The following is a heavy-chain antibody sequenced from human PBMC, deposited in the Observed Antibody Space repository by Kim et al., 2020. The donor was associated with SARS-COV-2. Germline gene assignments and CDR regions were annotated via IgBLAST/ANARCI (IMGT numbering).Heavy chain of an antibody. V-gene: IGHV4-34*01. J-gene: IGHJ4*02. CDR3: ANSIGIGTPYYFDC. CDR2: ISPSGSA. CDR1: GGSFSGYY. Sequence: SETLSLTCAVYGGSFSGYYWNWIRQSPGKGLEWIGEISPSGSANYNPSLKSRVTISLDRSQNQFSLKMTSVTAADTAVYYCANSIGIGTPYYFDCWGQGTLGSVSP. D-gene: IGHD1-26*01.